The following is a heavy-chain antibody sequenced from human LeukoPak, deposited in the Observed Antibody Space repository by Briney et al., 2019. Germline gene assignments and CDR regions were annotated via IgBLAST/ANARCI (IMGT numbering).Heavy chain of an antibody. J-gene: IGHJ4*02. V-gene: IGHV3-30*01. CDR2: ISYDGSNK. CDR1: GFTFSSYA. Sequence: GGSLRLSCAASGFTFSSYAMHWVRQAPGKGLEWVAVISYDGSNKYYADSVKGRFTISRDNSKNTLYLQMNSLRAEDTAVYYCARLGYCSSTSCYTGEDFDYWGQGTLVTVSS. D-gene: IGHD2-2*02. CDR3: ARLGYCSSTSCYTGEDFDY.